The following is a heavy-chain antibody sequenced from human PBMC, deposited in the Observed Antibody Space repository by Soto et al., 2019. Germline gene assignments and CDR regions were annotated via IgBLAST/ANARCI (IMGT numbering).Heavy chain of an antibody. Sequence: ASVKVSCKASGYTFTSYGISWVRQAPGQGLEWMGWISAYNGKTNYAQKLQGRVTMTTDTSTGKAYMEMRSLRYDDTAVYYWARVDTYYDFWSGPRAFDIWGQGTMVTVSS. CDR1: GYTFTSYG. V-gene: IGHV1-18*01. J-gene: IGHJ3*02. CDR3: ARVDTYYDFWSGPRAFDI. D-gene: IGHD3-3*01. CDR2: ISAYNGKT.